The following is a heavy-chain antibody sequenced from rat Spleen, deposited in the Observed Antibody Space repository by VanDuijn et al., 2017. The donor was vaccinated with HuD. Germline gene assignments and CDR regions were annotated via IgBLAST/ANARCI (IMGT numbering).Heavy chain of an antibody. CDR3: ARYDYGYNWYVMDA. Sequence: QVQLKESGPGLVQPSQTLSLTCSVSGFSLISNSVHWIRQPPGKGLEWMGGIWGDGSTDYNSVVKSRLSISRDSSKSQVLLKMNSLQTEDTAMYFYARYDYGYNWYVMDAWGQGASVTVSS. J-gene: IGHJ4*01. CDR2: IWGDGST. CDR1: GFSLISNS. V-gene: IGHV2-1*01. D-gene: IGHD1-9*01.